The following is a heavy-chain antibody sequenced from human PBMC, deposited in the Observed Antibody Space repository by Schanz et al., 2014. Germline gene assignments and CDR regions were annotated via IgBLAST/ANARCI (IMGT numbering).Heavy chain of an antibody. CDR3: ARANYRRKINFDY. V-gene: IGHV3-33*01. CDR1: GFSLNTYG. J-gene: IGHJ4*02. Sequence: VQLVESGGGVVQPGTSLILSCSVSGFSLNTYGIHWFRQPGGKGLEWVAVIWNNGVTKYYADSVRGRFTISRDRFQNTLYLRMSSLRAEDTAVYYCARANYRRKINFDYWGRGTLVTVSS. CDR2: IWNNGVTK. D-gene: IGHD3-10*01.